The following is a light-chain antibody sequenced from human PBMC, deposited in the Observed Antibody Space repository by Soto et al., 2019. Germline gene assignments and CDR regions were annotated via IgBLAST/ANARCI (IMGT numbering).Light chain of an antibody. CDR1: NIGSKS. V-gene: IGLV3-21*02. CDR3: QVRDSSNDYLV. CDR2: DDT. J-gene: IGLJ3*02. Sequence: SYELTQPPSVSVAPGQTARITCEGHNIGSKSVHWYQLRPGQAPVVVVYDDTDRPSGIPERFSGSNSGNTATLTITRVEAGDGAGYYCQVRDSSNDYLVFGGGTQLTVL.